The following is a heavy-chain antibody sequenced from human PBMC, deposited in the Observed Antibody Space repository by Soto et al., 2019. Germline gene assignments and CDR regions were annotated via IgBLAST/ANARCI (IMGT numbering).Heavy chain of an antibody. J-gene: IGHJ5*02. CDR2: IYHSXXT. V-gene: IGHV4-4*02. CDR3: ARVPSP. Sequence: PSETLSLTCAVSGGSIISSKLWSWVRQPPWKGLEWIGEIYHSXXTKXXXSXXXXXXXSLXXSNXXXSXXXXXXTAADTAVYYCARVPSPWGQGTLVTVSS. CDR1: GGSIISSKL.